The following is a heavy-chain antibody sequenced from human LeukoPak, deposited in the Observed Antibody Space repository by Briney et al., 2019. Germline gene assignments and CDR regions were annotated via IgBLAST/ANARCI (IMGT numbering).Heavy chain of an antibody. J-gene: IGHJ5*02. Sequence: GGSLQISCKGSGYSFTSYWIAWVRQLPGKGLEWMGIIYPGDSDIRYSPSFEGQVTISADKSISTAYLQWSSLKASDSAMYYCARQDQQLTWFDPWGQGTLVTVSS. CDR2: IYPGDSDI. CDR3: ARQDQQLTWFDP. D-gene: IGHD6-13*01. CDR1: GYSFTSYW. V-gene: IGHV5-51*01.